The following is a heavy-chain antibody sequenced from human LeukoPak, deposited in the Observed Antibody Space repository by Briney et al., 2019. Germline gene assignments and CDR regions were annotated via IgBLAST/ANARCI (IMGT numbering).Heavy chain of an antibody. CDR3: ARGAAPHYSDY. D-gene: IGHD6-6*01. CDR2: IYFSGST. J-gene: IGHJ4*02. CDR1: GGSIRSHC. Sequence: SETLSLTCTVSGGSIRSHCWSWVRQPPGKGLEWIGYIYFSGSTNYNPSLKSRVTISMGTSENQFSLKLSSVTAAVTAVYYCARGAAPHYSDYWGQGTLVTVSS. V-gene: IGHV4-59*11.